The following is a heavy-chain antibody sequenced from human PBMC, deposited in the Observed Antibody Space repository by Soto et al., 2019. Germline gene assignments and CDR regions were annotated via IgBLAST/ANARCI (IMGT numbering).Heavy chain of an antibody. CDR3: ARGSTYDFWSGYIYYGMDV. V-gene: IGHV3-9*01. J-gene: IGHJ6*02. CDR1: GFIFDDYA. D-gene: IGHD3-3*01. CDR2: ISWNSARI. Sequence: AGGSLRLSCAASGFIFDDYAMHWVRQAPGKGLEWVSNISWNSARIGYADSVKGRFTISRDNAKNSLYLQMNSLRPEDTALYYCARGSTYDFWSGYIYYGMDVWGQGTTVTVSS.